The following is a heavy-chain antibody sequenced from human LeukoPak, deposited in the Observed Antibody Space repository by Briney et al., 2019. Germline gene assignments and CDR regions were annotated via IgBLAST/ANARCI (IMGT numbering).Heavy chain of an antibody. CDR3: ARLGFHGDYVFWYFDL. CDR1: GGSFSGYY. V-gene: IGHV4-34*01. Sequence: ETLSLTCAVYGGSFSGYYWSWIRQPPGKGLEWIGEINHSGSTNYNPSLKSRVTISVDTSKNQFSLKLSSVTAADTAVYYCARLGFHGDYVFWYFDLWGRGTLVTVSS. D-gene: IGHD4-17*01. CDR2: INHSGST. J-gene: IGHJ2*01.